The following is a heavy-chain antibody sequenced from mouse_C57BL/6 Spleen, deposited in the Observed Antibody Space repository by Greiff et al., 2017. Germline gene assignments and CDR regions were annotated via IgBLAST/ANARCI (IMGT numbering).Heavy chain of an antibody. CDR3: ARWTYYGSSGYAMDY. CDR2: INPNYGTT. J-gene: IGHJ4*01. D-gene: IGHD1-1*01. Sequence: VQLQQSGPELVKPGASVKISCKASGYSFTDYNMNWVKQSNGKSLEWIGVINPNYGTTSYNQKFKGKATLTVDQSTSTAYMQLNSLTSEDSAVYYCARWTYYGSSGYAMDYWGQGTSVTVSS. V-gene: IGHV1-39*01. CDR1: GYSFTDYN.